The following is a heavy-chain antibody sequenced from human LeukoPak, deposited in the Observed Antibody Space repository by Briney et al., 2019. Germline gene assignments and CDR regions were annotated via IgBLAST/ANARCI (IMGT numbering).Heavy chain of an antibody. D-gene: IGHD1-26*01. CDR1: GFTFDDYA. CDR2: ISWNSGSI. V-gene: IGHV3-9*01. J-gene: IGHJ3*02. CDR3: ARDRSGSPRQAFDI. Sequence: GGSLRLSCAASGFTFDDYAMHWVRQAPGKGLEWVSGISWNSGSIGYADSVKGRFTISRDNAKNSLYLQMNSLRAEDTAVYYCARDRSGSPRQAFDIWGQGTMVTVSS.